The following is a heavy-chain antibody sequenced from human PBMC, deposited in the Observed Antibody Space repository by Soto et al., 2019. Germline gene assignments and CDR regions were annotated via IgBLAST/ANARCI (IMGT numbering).Heavy chain of an antibody. J-gene: IGHJ4*02. CDR2: IKSKTDGGTT. V-gene: IGHV3-15*01. D-gene: IGHD6-13*01. CDR3: TTDRHPPRRLRYSSSWYYFDY. Sequence: VQLVESGGGLVKPGGSLRLSCAASGFTFSNAWMSWVRQAPGKGLEWVGRIKSKTDGGTTDYAAPVKGRFTISRDDSKNTLYLQMNSLKTEDTAVYYCTTDRHPPRRLRYSSSWYYFDYWGQGTLVTVSS. CDR1: GFTFSNAW.